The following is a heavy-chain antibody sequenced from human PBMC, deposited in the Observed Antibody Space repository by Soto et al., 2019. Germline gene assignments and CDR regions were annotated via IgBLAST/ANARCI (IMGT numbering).Heavy chain of an antibody. Sequence: SETLSLTCTVSGGSISCSSYYWGWIRQPPGKGLEWIGNIHYSGSTDYNPSLKSRVTISVDTSKNQFSLKLSSVPAADTAVYYCARGGVDYYDSSGYYFSPYYFDYWGQGTLVTVS. D-gene: IGHD3-22*01. J-gene: IGHJ4*02. CDR2: IHYSGST. CDR1: GGSISCSSYY. CDR3: ARGGVDYYDSSGYYFSPYYFDY. V-gene: IGHV4-61*05.